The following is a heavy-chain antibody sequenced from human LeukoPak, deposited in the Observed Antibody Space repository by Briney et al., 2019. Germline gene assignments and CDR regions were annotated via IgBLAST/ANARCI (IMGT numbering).Heavy chain of an antibody. CDR1: GFTFSSYA. D-gene: IGHD6-19*01. CDR3: AIREMYSSGWCLGY. V-gene: IGHV3-23*01. J-gene: IGHJ4*02. Sequence: GGSLRLSCAASGFTFSSYAMSWVRQAPGKGLEWVSAISGSGGSTYYADSVKGRFTISRDNSKNTLCLQMNSLRAEDTALYYCAIREMYSSGWCLGYWGQGTLVTVSS. CDR2: ISGSGGST.